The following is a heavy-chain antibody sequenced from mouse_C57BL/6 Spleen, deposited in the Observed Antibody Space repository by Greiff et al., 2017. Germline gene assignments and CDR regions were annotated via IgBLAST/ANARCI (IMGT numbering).Heavy chain of an antibody. D-gene: IGHD3-2*02. CDR3: AREGGSSGNEGFDY. CDR1: GYTFTSYW. CDR2: IHPSSGST. V-gene: IGHV1-64*01. J-gene: IGHJ2*01. Sequence: QVQLQQPGAELVKPGASVKLSCKASGYTFTSYWMPWVKQRPGQGLEWIGIIHPSSGSTNYNEKFKSKATLTVDKSSSTASMQLSSLTSEDSAVYYCAREGGSSGNEGFDYWGQGTTVTVSA.